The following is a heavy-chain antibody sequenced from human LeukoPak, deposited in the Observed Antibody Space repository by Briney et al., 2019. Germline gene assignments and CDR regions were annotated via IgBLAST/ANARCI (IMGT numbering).Heavy chain of an antibody. Sequence: PSETLSLTCTVAGASFSSSYWTWIRQPPGRGLEWIGYMYYNGSPNYNPSLKSRVTISVDTSKSQFSLKLSSVTAADTAVYYCARGPSGGSWNWFDPWGQGTLVTVSS. CDR2: MYYNGSP. J-gene: IGHJ5*02. CDR3: ARGPSGGSWNWFDP. V-gene: IGHV4-59*01. D-gene: IGHD2-15*01. CDR1: GASFSSSY.